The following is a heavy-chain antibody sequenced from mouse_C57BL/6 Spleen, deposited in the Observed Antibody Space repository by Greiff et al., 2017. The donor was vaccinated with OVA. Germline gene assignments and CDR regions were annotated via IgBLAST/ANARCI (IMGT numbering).Heavy chain of an antibody. D-gene: IGHD2-12*01. CDR1: GYTFTSYW. J-gene: IGHJ4*01. V-gene: IGHV1-7*01. Sequence: QVQLLQSGAELAKPGASVKLSCKASGYTFTSYWMHWVKQRPGQGLEWIGYINPSSGYTNYNHKFKDKGTLTADKYSSTAYMQLSSLTYEDSAVYYCARAYSDYAMDYWGKGTSVTVSS. CDR2: INPSSGYT. CDR3: ARAYSDYAMDY.